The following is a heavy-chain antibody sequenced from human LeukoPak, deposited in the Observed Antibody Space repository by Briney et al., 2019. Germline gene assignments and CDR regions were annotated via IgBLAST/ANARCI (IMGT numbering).Heavy chain of an antibody. CDR1: GVTFSSYA. V-gene: IGHV3-23*01. Sequence: PGGSLRLSCAASGVTFSSYAMSWVRQAPGKGLEWVSAISGSGGSTYYADSVKGRFTISRDNSKNTLYLQMNSLRAEDTAVYYCAKELDYDILTGYYYYYGMDVWGQGTTVTVSS. J-gene: IGHJ6*02. CDR3: AKELDYDILTGYYYYYGMDV. CDR2: ISGSGGST. D-gene: IGHD3-9*01.